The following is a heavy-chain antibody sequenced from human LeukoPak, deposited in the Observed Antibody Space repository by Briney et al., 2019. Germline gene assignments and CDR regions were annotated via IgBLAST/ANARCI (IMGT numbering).Heavy chain of an antibody. J-gene: IGHJ1*01. CDR3: AYSSGYQQH. V-gene: IGHV4-34*01. CDR2: INHSGST. CDR1: GGPFSDYY. Sequence: SETLSLTCAVYGGPFSDYYSSWFRQPPGKGLEWIGEINHSGSTNYNPSLKSRVTISVDTSKNQISLRLNSLTAADTAVYYCAYSSGYQQHWGQGTLVTVSS. D-gene: IGHD3-22*01.